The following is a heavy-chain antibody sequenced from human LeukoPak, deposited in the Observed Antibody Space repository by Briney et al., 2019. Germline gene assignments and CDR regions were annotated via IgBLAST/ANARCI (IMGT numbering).Heavy chain of an antibody. CDR3: ARGYSSGGSCSD. V-gene: IGHV1-69*13. J-gene: IGHJ4*02. CDR2: IIPIFGTA. Sequence: SVKVSCKASGGTFSSYAISWVRQAPGQGLEWMGGIIPIFGTANYAQKFQGRVTITADESTSTAYMELSNLRSEDTAVYYCARGYSSGGSCSDWGQGTLVTVSS. D-gene: IGHD2-15*01. CDR1: GGTFSSYA.